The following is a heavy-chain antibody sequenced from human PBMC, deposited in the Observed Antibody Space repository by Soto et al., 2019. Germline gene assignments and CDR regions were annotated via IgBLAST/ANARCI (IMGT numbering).Heavy chain of an antibody. CDR3: ARRAADNWYFDL. D-gene: IGHD6-13*01. Sequence: SETLSLTCTVSGGSISSYYWSWIRQPPGKGLEWIGYIYYSGSTNYNPSLKSRLTISVDTSKNQFSLKLSSVTAADTAVYYCARRAADNWYFDLWGRGTLVTSPQ. J-gene: IGHJ2*01. V-gene: IGHV4-59*08. CDR2: IYYSGST. CDR1: GGSISSYY.